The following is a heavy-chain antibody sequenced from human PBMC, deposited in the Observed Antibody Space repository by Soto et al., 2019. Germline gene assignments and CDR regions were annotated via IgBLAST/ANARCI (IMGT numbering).Heavy chain of an antibody. CDR2: IYYSGST. CDR3: ARDPASSGGHSYDAFDI. V-gene: IGHV4-30-4*07. CDR1: GFIFDDYA. J-gene: IGHJ3*02. Sequence: LRLSCAASGFIFDDYAMHWVRQAPGKGLEWIGYIYYSGSTYYNPSLKSRVTISVDTSKNQFSLKLSSVTTADTAVYYCARDPASSGGHSYDAFDIWGQGTMVTVSS. D-gene: IGHD6-19*01.